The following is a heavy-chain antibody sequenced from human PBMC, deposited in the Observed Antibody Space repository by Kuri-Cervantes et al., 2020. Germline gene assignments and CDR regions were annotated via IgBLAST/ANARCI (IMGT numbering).Heavy chain of an antibody. CDR2: IYPGDSDT. D-gene: IGHD3-3*01. V-gene: IGHV5-51*01. J-gene: IGHJ6*03. CDR1: GYSFTNYW. CDR3: ARHGAIKFPYFWSAYYQHYYYMDV. Sequence: GESLKISCKGSGYSFTNYWIGWVRQMPGKGLEWMGIIYPGDSDTRYSPSFQGQVTISADKSISTAYLQWSSLKASDTAMYYCARHGAIKFPYFWSAYYQHYYYMDVWGKGTTVTVSS.